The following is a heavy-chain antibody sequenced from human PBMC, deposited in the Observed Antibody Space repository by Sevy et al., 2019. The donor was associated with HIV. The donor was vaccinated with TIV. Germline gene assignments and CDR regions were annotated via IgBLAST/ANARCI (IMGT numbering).Heavy chain of an antibody. CDR3: ARFLSTSYYYYHAMDV. J-gene: IGHJ6*02. CDR2: MNPNSGNR. CDR1: GYTFTAYD. V-gene: IGHV1-8*01. D-gene: IGHD2-2*01. Sequence: ASVKVSCKVSGYTFTAYDINWVRQATGQGLEWMGWMNPNSGNRGYAQKFQGRVTMTRNTSIETAYMQLSSLRSEDTAVYYCARFLSTSYYYYHAMDVWGQGTTVTVSS.